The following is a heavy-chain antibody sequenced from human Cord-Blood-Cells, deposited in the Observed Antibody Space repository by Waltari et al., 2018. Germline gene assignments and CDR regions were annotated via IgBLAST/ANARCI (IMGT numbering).Heavy chain of an antibody. CDR3: ARVLLTDDAFDI. J-gene: IGHJ3*02. V-gene: IGHV3-30-3*01. CDR2: ISYDGSNK. Sequence: QVQLVESGGGVVQPGRSLRLSCAASGFTFSSSATHWLRQAPGKGLEWVAVISYDGSNKYYADSVKGRFTISRDNSKNTLYLQMNSLRAEDTAVYYCARVLLTDDAFDIWGQGTMVTVSS. CDR1: GFTFSSSA. D-gene: IGHD7-27*01.